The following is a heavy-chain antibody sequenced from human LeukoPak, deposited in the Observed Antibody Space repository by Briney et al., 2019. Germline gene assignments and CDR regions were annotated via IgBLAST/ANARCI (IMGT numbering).Heavy chain of an antibody. V-gene: IGHV4-39*01. CDR2: IYYSGST. CDR3: ARYVYYYYYMDV. J-gene: IGHJ6*03. Sequence: PSETLSLTCTVSGGSISSSSYYWGWIRQPPGKGLEWIGSIYYSGSTYYNPSLKSRVTISADTSKNQFSLKLSSVTAADTAVYYCARYVYYYYYMDVWGKGTTVTVSS. CDR1: GGSISSSSYY. D-gene: IGHD3-10*02.